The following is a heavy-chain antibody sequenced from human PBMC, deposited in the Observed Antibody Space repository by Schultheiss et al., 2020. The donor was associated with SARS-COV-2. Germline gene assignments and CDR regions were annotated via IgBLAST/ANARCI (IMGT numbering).Heavy chain of an antibody. D-gene: IGHD6-25*01. CDR3: ARGPGSL. CDR1: GFTFDDYA. Sequence: GGSLRLSCAASGFTFDDYAMHWVRQAPGKGLEWVSGISWNSGSIGYADSVKGRFTISRDNSKNTLYLQMNSLRAGDTAVYYCARGPGSLWGKGTTVTVSS. V-gene: IGHV3-9*01. J-gene: IGHJ6*04. CDR2: ISWNSGSI.